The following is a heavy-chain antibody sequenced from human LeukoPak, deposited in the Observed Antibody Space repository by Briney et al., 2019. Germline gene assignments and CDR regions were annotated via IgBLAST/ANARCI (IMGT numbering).Heavy chain of an antibody. CDR2: INQHGSEE. Sequence: GGSLRLSCAASGFTFSSNWMHWVRQAPGKGLEWVANINQHGSEEFYVDSVKGRFTISRDNAKNSLYLHMNSLRAEDTAVYYCARGLTYYYDSSGFDAFDIWGQGTMVTVSS. D-gene: IGHD3-22*01. CDR1: GFTFSSNW. V-gene: IGHV3-7*01. CDR3: ARGLTYYYDSSGFDAFDI. J-gene: IGHJ3*02.